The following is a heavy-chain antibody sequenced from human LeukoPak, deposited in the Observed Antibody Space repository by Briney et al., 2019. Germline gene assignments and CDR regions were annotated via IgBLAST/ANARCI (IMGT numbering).Heavy chain of an antibody. CDR3: ARAATPGAEDFQH. CDR1: GFTFSSYS. V-gene: IGHV3-21*01. CDR2: ISSSSSYI. Sequence: TGGSLRLSCAASGFTFSSYSMNWVRQAPGKGLEWVSSISSSSSYIYYADSVKGRFTISRDNAKNSLYLQMNSLRAEDTAVYYCARAATPGAEDFQHWGQGTLVTVSS. J-gene: IGHJ1*01.